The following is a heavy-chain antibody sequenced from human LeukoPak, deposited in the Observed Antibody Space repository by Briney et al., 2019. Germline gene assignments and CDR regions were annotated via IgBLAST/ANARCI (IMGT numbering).Heavy chain of an antibody. D-gene: IGHD2-2*01. J-gene: IGHJ4*02. CDR2: IWNDGSNK. CDR3: ARAEYQLPYYFDY. V-gene: IGHV3-33*01. CDR1: GFTFSSYG. Sequence: GRSLRLSCTASGFTFSSYGVHWVRQAPGKGLMWVAVIWNDGSNKYYADSVKDRFTISRDNSKNTLYLQMNSLRAEDTAVYYCARAEYQLPYYFDYWGQGTLVTVSS.